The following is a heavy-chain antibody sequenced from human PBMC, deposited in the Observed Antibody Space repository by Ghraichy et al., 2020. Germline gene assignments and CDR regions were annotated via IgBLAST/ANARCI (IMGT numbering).Heavy chain of an antibody. CDR3: ARSMGAGNRITFGEYYYYGMDV. D-gene: IGHD2/OR15-2a*01. CDR2: IDWDDDK. J-gene: IGHJ6*02. Sequence: SGPTLVKPTQTLTLTCTFSGFSLSTSGMCVSWIRQPPGKALEWLARIDWDDDKYYSTSLKTRLTISKDTSKNQVVLTMTNMDPVDTATYYCARSMGAGNRITFGEYYYYGMDVWGQGTTVTVSS. V-gene: IGHV2-70*11. CDR1: GFSLSTSGMC.